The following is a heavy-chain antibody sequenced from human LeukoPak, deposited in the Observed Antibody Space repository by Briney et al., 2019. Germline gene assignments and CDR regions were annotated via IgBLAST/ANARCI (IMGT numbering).Heavy chain of an antibody. Sequence: TSETLSLTCAVSGGSISSSGYSWSWIRQPAGKGLEWIGYIYHSGRTYYNPSLKGRVTMSVDRSKNQFSLKLSSVTAADTAVYFCARVTGAALFDYWGQGTLVTVSS. V-gene: IGHV4-30-2*01. CDR3: ARVTGAALFDY. CDR1: GGSISSSGYS. D-gene: IGHD6-13*01. J-gene: IGHJ4*02. CDR2: IYHSGRT.